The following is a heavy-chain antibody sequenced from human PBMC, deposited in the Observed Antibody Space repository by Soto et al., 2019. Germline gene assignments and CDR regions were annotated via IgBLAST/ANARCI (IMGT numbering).Heavy chain of an antibody. J-gene: IGHJ4*02. CDR2: INPNSGAT. V-gene: IGHV1-2*02. D-gene: IGHD6-19*01. CDR3: TRASAVAGGSREFLPNEF. Sequence: QVQLVQSGAEVKKPGASVKVSCKTSGYTFTDYYMHWVRQAPGQGLEWMGWINPNSGATTYAQKFQGRVAMTRDTSDSTVYMELSSLRSDDTAVYYCTRASAVAGGSREFLPNEFWGQGTLVTVSS. CDR1: GYTFTDYY.